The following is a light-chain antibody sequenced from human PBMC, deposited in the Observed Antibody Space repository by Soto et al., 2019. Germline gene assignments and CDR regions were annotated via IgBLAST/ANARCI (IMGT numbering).Light chain of an antibody. CDR1: QGISSY. CDR3: QQRDSYPVA. CDR2: AAS. J-gene: IGKJ4*01. Sequence: DIQLTQSPSFLSASVGDRVTITCRASQGISSYLGWYQQKPGKAPNLLIYAASTLQSGVPSRFSGSGSGTEFSLTISSLQAEDFATYYCQQRDSYPVAFGGGTKVEIK. V-gene: IGKV1-9*01.